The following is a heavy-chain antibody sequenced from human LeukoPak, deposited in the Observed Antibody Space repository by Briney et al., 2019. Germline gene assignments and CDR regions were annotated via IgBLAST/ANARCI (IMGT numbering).Heavy chain of an antibody. J-gene: IGHJ4*02. CDR2: ISGSGGTT. CDR3: AVWRAFDY. V-gene: IGHV3-23*01. Sequence: PGGPLRLSCVASGCTFSTYARNGVGQARGKGLAGVAAISGSGGTTHYADSVKGRFTISRDSSTSTLYLQLNSLRAEDTAVYYCAVWRAFDYWGQETLVTVSS. CDR1: GCTFSTYA. D-gene: IGHD2-21*01.